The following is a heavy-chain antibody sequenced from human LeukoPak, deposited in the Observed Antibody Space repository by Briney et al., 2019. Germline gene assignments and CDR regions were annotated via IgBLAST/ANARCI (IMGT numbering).Heavy chain of an antibody. CDR2: INGNGGRT. J-gene: IGHJ3*01. CDR1: GFTYSNYA. V-gene: IGHV3-23*01. Sequence: GGSLRLSCAASGFTYSNYAFVWVRQAPGKGLEWVSGINGNGGRTIHADSVKGRFTISRDNSRNTLYLQMNSRRADDTAIYYCGRDPNGDYIGAFDFWGQGTMVSVSS. CDR3: GRDPNGDYIGAFDF. D-gene: IGHD4-17*01.